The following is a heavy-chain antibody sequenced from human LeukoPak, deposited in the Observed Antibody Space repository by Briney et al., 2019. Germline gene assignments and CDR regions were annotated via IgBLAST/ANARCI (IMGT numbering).Heavy chain of an antibody. CDR1: GYSISSGYF. V-gene: IGHV4-61*02. J-gene: IGHJ5*02. CDR3: AKGAGPPWFDP. Sequence: SETLSLTCTVSGYSISSGYFWSWIRQPAGKGLEWLGRMSSSGISTYSPSLKSRVTISIGTSRNQFSMNLNSVTAADTAVYYCAKGAGPPWFDPWGQGTLVTVSS. D-gene: IGHD6-19*01. CDR2: MSSSGIS.